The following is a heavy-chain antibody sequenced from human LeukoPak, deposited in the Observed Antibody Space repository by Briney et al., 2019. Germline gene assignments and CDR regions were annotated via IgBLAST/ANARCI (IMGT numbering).Heavy chain of an antibody. CDR1: GYTFTSYD. Sequence: GASVKASCKASGYTFTSYDINWVRQATGQGPEWMGWMNPNSGNTGYAQKFQGRVTMTRNTSISTAYMELSSLRSEDTAVYYCATLRGFGPLPSSYYYYYGMDVWGQGTTVTVSS. CDR2: MNPNSGNT. V-gene: IGHV1-8*01. D-gene: IGHD3-10*01. J-gene: IGHJ6*02. CDR3: ATLRGFGPLPSSYYYYYGMDV.